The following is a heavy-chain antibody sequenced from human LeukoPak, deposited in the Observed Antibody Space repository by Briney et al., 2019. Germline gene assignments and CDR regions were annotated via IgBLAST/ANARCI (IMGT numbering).Heavy chain of an antibody. CDR2: ISSSSSYI. CDR3: ARVPLDNSGYYFDY. D-gene: IGHD1-1*01. V-gene: IGHV3-21*01. J-gene: IGHJ4*02. CDR1: GFTFSSYS. Sequence: PGGSLRLSCAASGFTFSSYSMNWVRQAPGKGLEWVSSISSSSSYIYYADSVKGRFTISRDNAKNSLYLQMNSLRAEDTAVYYCARVPLDNSGYYFDYWGQGTLVTASS.